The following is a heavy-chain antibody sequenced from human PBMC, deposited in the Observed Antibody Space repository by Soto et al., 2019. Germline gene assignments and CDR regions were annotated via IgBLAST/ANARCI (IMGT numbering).Heavy chain of an antibody. J-gene: IGHJ4*02. V-gene: IGHV4-31*03. CDR2: ISHSGST. CDR3: AREYTYGSNFFDC. CDR1: GGSISSSAYY. D-gene: IGHD2-2*02. Sequence: QVQLQESGPGLVKPSQTLSLTCTVSGGSISSSAYYWGWIRQHPGKGLEWIGYISHSGSTYYNPSLQSRVIISVDTSKNQFSLSLTSVTAADTAVYYCAREYTYGSNFFDCWGQGALVTVSS.